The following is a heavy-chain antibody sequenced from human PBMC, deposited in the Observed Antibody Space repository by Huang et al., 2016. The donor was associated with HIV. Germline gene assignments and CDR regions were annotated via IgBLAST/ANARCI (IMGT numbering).Heavy chain of an antibody. J-gene: IGHJ3*02. D-gene: IGHD3-22*01. CDR2: ISDRGSN. V-gene: IGHV4-34*02. CDR3: ARMFKYDSGGYWGNDAFDI. CDR1: GGSFRGHY. Sequence: QVQLQQWGAELLKPSETLSLTCAVSGGSFRGHYWTWIRQPPGRGVEWIGEISDRGSNTYNPSRKSRVTISGDTSQSHVSLKLNSVTAAYTAIYYCARMFKYDSGGYWGNDAFDIWGQGTMVTVSS.